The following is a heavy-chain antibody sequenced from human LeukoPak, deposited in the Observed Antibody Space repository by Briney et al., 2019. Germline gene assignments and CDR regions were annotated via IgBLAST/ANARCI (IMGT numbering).Heavy chain of an antibody. CDR1: GGSISSSTYY. V-gene: IGHV4-61*02. D-gene: IGHD6-19*01. CDR2: IYNSGST. CDR3: ATVGAVAGKYYFDY. J-gene: IGHJ4*02. Sequence: SETLSLTCTVSGGSISSSTYYWSWIRQPAEKGLEWIGRIYNSGSTNYNPSLKSRVTISADTSKNQFSLKLSSVPAADTAVYYCATVGAVAGKYYFDYWGQGTLVTVSS.